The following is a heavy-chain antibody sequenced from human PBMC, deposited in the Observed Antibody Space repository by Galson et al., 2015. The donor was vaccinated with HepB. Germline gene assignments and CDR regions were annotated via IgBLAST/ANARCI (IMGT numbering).Heavy chain of an antibody. J-gene: IGHJ4*02. CDR3: ARDGQRITMIVVADY. Sequence: SLRLSCAASGFTFSSYAMHWVRQAPGKGLEWVAVISYDGSNKYYADSVKGRFTISRDNSKNTLYLQMNSLRAEDTAVYYCARDGQRITMIVVADYWGQGTLVTVSS. CDR1: GFTFSSYA. D-gene: IGHD3-22*01. CDR2: ISYDGSNK. V-gene: IGHV3-30*04.